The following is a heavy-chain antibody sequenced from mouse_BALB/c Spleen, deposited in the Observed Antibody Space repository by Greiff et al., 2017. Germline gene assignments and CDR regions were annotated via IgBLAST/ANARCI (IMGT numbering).Heavy chain of an antibody. Sequence: EVKVEESGGGLVQPGGSMKLSCVASGFTFSSYWMSWVRQSPEKGLEWVAEIRLKSDNYATHYAESVKGKFTISRDDSKSRLYLQMNSLRAEDTGIYYCTYGRAAMDYWGQGTSVTVSS. CDR3: TYGRAAMDY. D-gene: IGHD1-1*01. CDR1: GFTFSSYW. V-gene: IGHV6-6*02. CDR2: IRLKSDNYAT. J-gene: IGHJ4*01.